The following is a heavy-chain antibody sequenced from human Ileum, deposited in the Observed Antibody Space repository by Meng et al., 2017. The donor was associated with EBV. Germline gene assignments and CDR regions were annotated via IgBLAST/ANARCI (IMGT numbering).Heavy chain of an antibody. V-gene: IGHV4-28*01. D-gene: IGHD1-26*01. CDR1: GYSISTTNW. J-gene: IGHJ4*02. Sequence: QWRLKERGPGLVKPPDPLSLTCAVSGYSISTTNWWGWIRQPPGKGLEWIGHIYYSGTTYNNPSLKSRVTMSIDPSKNQFSLKLSSVTAVDTAVYYCARNSESGSYIDYWGLGTLVTASS. CDR3: ARNSESGSYIDY. CDR2: IYYSGTT.